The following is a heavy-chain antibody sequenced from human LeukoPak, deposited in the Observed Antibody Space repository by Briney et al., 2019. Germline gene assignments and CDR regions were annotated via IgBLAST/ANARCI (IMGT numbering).Heavy chain of an antibody. CDR2: IYYSGST. CDR3: ARGAADGXGSXPSXXXAFDI. CDR1: GGSISSYY. J-gene: IGHJ3*02. V-gene: IGHV4-59*01. D-gene: IGHD1-26*01. Sequence: SETLSLTCTVSGGSISSYYWSWIRQPPGKGLEWIGYIYYSGSTNYNPSLKSRVTISVDTSKNQFSLKLSSVTAADTAVYHCARGAADGXGSXPSXXXAFDIWGQGXMVTVS.